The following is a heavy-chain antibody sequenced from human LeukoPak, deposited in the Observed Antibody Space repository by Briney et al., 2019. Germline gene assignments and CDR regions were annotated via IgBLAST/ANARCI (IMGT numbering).Heavy chain of an antibody. CDR1: GGALSSGGYY. CDR2: IYHSGTP. J-gene: IGHJ4*02. V-gene: IGHV4-30-2*01. CDR3: ARVRGESVAETFDY. Sequence: KTSQTLSLTCTVSGGALSSGGYYWTWIRQPPGKGLEWIGNIYHSGTPYYNPSLKSRVTISVDTSKNQLSLKLSSVTAADTAVYYCARVRGESVAETFDYWGQGTLVTVSS. D-gene: IGHD3-16*01.